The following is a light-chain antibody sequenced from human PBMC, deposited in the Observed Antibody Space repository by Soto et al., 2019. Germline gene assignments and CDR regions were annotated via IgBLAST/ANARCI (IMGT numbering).Light chain of an antibody. CDR3: SSYTSSYSYV. CDR1: SSDVGGYKS. Sequence: QSALTQPASVSGSPGQSIAISCTGTSSDVGGYKSVSWYQQDRGKAPKLLIYDVNNRPSGISDRFSGSKSGNTASLTISGLQAEDEADYYCSSYTSSYSYVFGTGTKLTVL. CDR2: DVN. J-gene: IGLJ1*01. V-gene: IGLV2-14*01.